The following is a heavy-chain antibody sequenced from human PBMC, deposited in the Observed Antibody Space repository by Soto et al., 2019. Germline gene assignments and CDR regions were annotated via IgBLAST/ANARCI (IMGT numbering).Heavy chain of an antibody. D-gene: IGHD3-10*01. Sequence: QVQLVQSGAEVKKPGASVKVSCKASGYTFTSSGISLVRPAPGQGLEWMGWISTYNGNTKYAQKLQGRVTMTTDTSTSTAYMELRSLGSDDTAVFYCAREMVRGVGSDYWGQGTLVTVSS. V-gene: IGHV1-18*01. CDR3: AREMVRGVGSDY. CDR1: GYTFTSSG. CDR2: ISTYNGNT. J-gene: IGHJ4*02.